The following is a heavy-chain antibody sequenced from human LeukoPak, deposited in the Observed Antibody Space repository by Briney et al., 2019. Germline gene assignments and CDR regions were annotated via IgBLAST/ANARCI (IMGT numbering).Heavy chain of an antibody. CDR3: ARELSRGREGITMIEWSFFDY. J-gene: IGHJ4*02. CDR1: GFTVSSKH. D-gene: IGHD3-22*01. V-gene: IGHV3-53*01. Sequence: GGSLRLSCAASGFTVSSKHMSWVRQAPGKGLEWVSVIYSGGNTYYADSVKGRFTISRDNSKNTLYLQMNSLRAEDTAVYYCARELSRGREGITMIEWSFFDYWGQGTLVTVSS. CDR2: IYSGGNT.